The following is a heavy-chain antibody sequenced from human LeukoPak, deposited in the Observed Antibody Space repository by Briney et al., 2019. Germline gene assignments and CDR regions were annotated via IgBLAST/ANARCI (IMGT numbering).Heavy chain of an antibody. V-gene: IGHV3-9*01. CDR2: ISWNSGSI. CDR1: GFTFDDYA. D-gene: IGHD6-19*01. CDR3: AKDSTGYRSGSYDY. Sequence: PGRSLRLSCAASGFTFDDYAMHWVRQAPGKGLEWVSGISWNSGSIGYADSVKGRFTISRDNAKNSLFLQMNSLRSEDTALYYCAKDSTGYRSGSYDYWGQGTLVTVSS. J-gene: IGHJ4*02.